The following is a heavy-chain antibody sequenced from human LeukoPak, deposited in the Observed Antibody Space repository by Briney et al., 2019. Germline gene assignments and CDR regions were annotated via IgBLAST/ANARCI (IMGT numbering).Heavy chain of an antibody. Sequence: GGSLRLSCAASGFTFSSYWMSWVRQAPGKGLEWVANIKQDGSEKYYVDSVKGRFTISRDNAKNSLYLQMNSLRAEDTAVYYCARDIGDSSSWFDRYDYWGQGTLVTVSS. D-gene: IGHD6-13*01. CDR1: GFTFSSYW. CDR2: IKQDGSEK. CDR3: ARDIGDSSSWFDRYDY. V-gene: IGHV3-7*01. J-gene: IGHJ4*02.